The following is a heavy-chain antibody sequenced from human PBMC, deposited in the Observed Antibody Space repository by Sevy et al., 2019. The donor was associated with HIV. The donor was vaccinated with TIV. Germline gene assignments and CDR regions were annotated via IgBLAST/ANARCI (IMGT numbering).Heavy chain of an antibody. V-gene: IGHV3-33*01. CDR3: ARDLGGQPPYYYYGMDV. CDR1: GFTFSSYG. CDR2: IWYDGSNK. Sequence: GGSLRLSCAASGFTFSSYGMHWVRQAPGKGLEWVAVIWYDGSNKYYADSVKGRFTISRDNSKNTLYLQMNSLRAEDMAVYYCARDLGGQPPYYYYGMDVWGQGTTVTVSS. J-gene: IGHJ6*02. D-gene: IGHD2-15*01.